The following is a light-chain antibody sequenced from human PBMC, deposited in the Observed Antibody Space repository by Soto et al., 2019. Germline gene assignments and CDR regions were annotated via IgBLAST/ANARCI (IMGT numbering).Light chain of an antibody. CDR2: EVS. CDR1: SSDAGAYNY. V-gene: IGLV2-14*01. Sequence: QSVLTQPASVSGSPGQSITISCTGTSSDAGAYNYVSWYQQQSGKAPKLMIHEVSNRPSGVSNRFSGSKSGNTASLTISGLQAEDEADYYCLSYTTSSSYVFGTGTKVTVL. J-gene: IGLJ1*01. CDR3: LSYTTSSSYV.